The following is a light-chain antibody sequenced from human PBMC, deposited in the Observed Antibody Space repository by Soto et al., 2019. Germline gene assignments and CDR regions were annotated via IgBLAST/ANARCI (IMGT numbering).Light chain of an antibody. CDR2: GAS. V-gene: IGKV3-15*01. J-gene: IGKJ1*01. Sequence: EIVMTQSPVTLSVFPWERATLSCRASQSVGATVAWYHQRPGQAPRLLISGASTMATGVPARVSASGSGTAFTLTITSLQSDDFGVYYCQQYADWPTTFGQGTRVEIK. CDR3: QQYADWPTT. CDR1: QSVGAT.